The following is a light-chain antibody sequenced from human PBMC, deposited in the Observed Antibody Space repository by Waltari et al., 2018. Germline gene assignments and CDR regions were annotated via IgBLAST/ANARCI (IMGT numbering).Light chain of an antibody. CDR3: SSYTTSSSDYV. J-gene: IGLJ1*01. CDR1: SSDVGTYDY. Sequence: QSPLTQPASVSGSPGQSLTISFTGTSSDVGTYDYVSWYQQPPGKAPKLMIYDVTKRREGIANPVPGSKAGITASLTISGLQAEDEAYDCRSSYTTSSSDYVFGTVTKVAV. V-gene: IGLV2-14*03. CDR2: DVT.